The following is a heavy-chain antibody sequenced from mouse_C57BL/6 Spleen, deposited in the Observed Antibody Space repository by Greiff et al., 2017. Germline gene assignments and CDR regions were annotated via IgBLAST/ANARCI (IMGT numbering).Heavy chain of an antibody. Sequence: EVKLQESGPGLVKPSQSLSLTCSVTGYSITSGYYWNWIRQFPGNKLEWMGYISYDGSNNYNPSLKNRISITRDTSKNQFFLKLNSVTTEDTATYYCARGPYYYGSSPLDYWGQGTTLTVSS. CDR1: GYSITSGYY. J-gene: IGHJ2*01. V-gene: IGHV3-6*01. CDR3: ARGPYYYGSSPLDY. CDR2: ISYDGSN. D-gene: IGHD1-1*01.